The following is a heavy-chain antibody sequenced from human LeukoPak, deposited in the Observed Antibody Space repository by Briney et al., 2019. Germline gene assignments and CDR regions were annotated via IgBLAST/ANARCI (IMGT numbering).Heavy chain of an antibody. CDR3: AKDINPAAWASGSYYEY. CDR2: ISWNSGSI. CDR1: EFTFDDYA. Sequence: PGRSLRLSCAASEFTFDDYAMHWVRQAPGKGLEWVSGISWNSGSIGYADSVKGRFTISRDNAKNSLYLQMNSLRAEDTALYYCAKDINPAAWASGSYYEYWGQGTLVTVSS. J-gene: IGHJ4*02. V-gene: IGHV3-9*01. D-gene: IGHD1-26*01.